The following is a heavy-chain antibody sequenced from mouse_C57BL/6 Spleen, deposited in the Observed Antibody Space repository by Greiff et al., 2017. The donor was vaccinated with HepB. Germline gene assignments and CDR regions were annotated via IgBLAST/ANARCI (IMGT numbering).Heavy chain of an antibody. J-gene: IGHJ4*01. D-gene: IGHD1-2*01. CDR2: ISSCSSTI. V-gene: IGHV5-17*01. CDR1: GFTFSDYG. CDR3: ARALLLGDY. Sequence: EVKLVESGGGLVKPGGSLKLSCAASGFTFSDYGMHWVRQAPEKGLEWVAYISSCSSTIYYADTVKGRFTISRDNAKNTLFLQMTSLRSEDTAMYYCARALLLGDYWGQGTSVTVSS.